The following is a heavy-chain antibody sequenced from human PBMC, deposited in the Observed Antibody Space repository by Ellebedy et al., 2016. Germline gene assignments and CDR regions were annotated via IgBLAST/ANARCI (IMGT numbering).Heavy chain of an antibody. V-gene: IGHV4-38-2*02. CDR1: GYSISSGYY. J-gene: IGHJ2*01. Sequence: SETLSLXXTVSGYSISSGYYWGWIRQPPGKGLEWIGSIYHSGATYSNPSLRSRVTFSVDTSKNQLSLKVRSVTAADTAVYYCARVGIRPIMYFDLWGRGTLVTVSS. D-gene: IGHD5-18*01. CDR2: IYHSGAT. CDR3: ARVGIRPIMYFDL.